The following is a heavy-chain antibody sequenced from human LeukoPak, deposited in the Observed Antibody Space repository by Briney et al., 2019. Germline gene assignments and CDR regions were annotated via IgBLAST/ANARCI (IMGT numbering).Heavy chain of an antibody. CDR1: GFTFSSYW. J-gene: IGHJ6*02. V-gene: IGHV3-48*03. D-gene: IGHD5/OR15-5a*01. CDR2: ISGSGSTI. CDR3: AREVSLSL. Sequence: QSGGSLRLSCAASGFTFSSYWMNWARQAPGKGLEWVSYISGSGSTIYYADSVKGRFTISRDNARNSLYLQMNSLRAEDTAVYYCAREVSLSLWGQGTTVTVSS.